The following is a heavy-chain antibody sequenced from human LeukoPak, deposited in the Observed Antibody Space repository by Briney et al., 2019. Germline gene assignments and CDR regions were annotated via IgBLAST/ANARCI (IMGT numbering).Heavy chain of an antibody. CDR1: GFTFKNYW. CDR2: ISGSGGST. V-gene: IGHV3-23*01. J-gene: IGHJ4*02. D-gene: IGHD3-22*01. CDR3: AKDTYYYDSSPADY. Sequence: GGSLRLSCAASGFTFKNYWMSWVRQAPGKGLEWVSAISGSGGSTYYADSVKGRFTISRDNSKNTLYLQMNSLRAEDTAVYYCAKDTYYYDSSPADYWGQGTLVTVSS.